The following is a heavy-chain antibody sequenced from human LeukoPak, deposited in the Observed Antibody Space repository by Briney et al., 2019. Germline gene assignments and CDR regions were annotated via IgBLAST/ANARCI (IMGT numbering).Heavy chain of an antibody. V-gene: IGHV5-51*01. Sequence: GESLKISCKGSGYSFTSYWIGWVRQMPGKGLEWMGIIYPGDSDTRYSPSFQGQVTISADKSISTAYLQWSSLKAPDTAMYYCARQWRRTGTTGKGAFDIWGQGTMVTASS. CDR1: GYSFTSYW. D-gene: IGHD1-1*01. CDR3: ARQWRRTGTTGKGAFDI. J-gene: IGHJ3*02. CDR2: IYPGDSDT.